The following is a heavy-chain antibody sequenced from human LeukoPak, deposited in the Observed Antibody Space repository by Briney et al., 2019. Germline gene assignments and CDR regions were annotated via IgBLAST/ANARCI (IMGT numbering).Heavy chain of an antibody. CDR3: AKAAPRPYYDILTGHFDY. J-gene: IGHJ4*02. CDR2: ISWNSGSI. CDR1: GFTFDDYA. D-gene: IGHD3-9*01. Sequence: GGSLRLSCAASGFTFDDYAMHWVRQAPGKGLEWVSGISWNSGSIGYADSVKGRFTISRDNAKNSLYLQMNSLRAEDTALYYCAKAAPRPYYDILTGHFDYWGQGTLVTVSS. V-gene: IGHV3-9*01.